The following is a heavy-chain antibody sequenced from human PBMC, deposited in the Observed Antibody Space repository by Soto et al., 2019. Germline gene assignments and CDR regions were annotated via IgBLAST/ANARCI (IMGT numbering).Heavy chain of an antibody. J-gene: IGHJ4*02. CDR2: IPGSGGST. CDR3: AKIGTSSSVSLPLVLLDY. D-gene: IGHD6-6*01. V-gene: IGHV3-23*01. Sequence: GGSLRLSCAASGFTFSSYAMSWVRQSPGKGLEWVSAIPGSGGSTYYAGSVKGRFTISRDNSKNTLYLQMNDLRVEDTVVYYCAKIGTSSSVSLPLVLLDYWGQGALVTVSS. CDR1: GFTFSSYA.